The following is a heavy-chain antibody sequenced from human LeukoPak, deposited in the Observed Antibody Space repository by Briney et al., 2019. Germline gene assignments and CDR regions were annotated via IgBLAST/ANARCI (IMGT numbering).Heavy chain of an antibody. D-gene: IGHD3-9*01. CDR3: AREDILTGYEDY. CDR2: ISSSSSYI. J-gene: IGHJ4*02. CDR1: GFTFSSYS. Sequence: GGSLRLSCAASGFTFSSYSMNWVRQAPGKGLEWVSSISSSSSYIYYADSVKGRFTISRDSAKNSLYLQMNSLRAEDTAVYYCAREDILTGYEDYWGQGTLVTVSS. V-gene: IGHV3-21*01.